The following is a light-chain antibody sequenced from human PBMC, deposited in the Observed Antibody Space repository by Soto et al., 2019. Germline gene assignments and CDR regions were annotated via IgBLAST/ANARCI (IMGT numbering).Light chain of an antibody. V-gene: IGKV3-15*01. Sequence: EILMTQSPATLSVSPGERATLSCRASQSVSSNLSWYHQKPGQAPRLLIYGASTRATGIPARFSGSGSGTEFTLTISSLQSEDFAVYYCQQYNNWPPMYTFGQGTKVEIK. J-gene: IGKJ2*01. CDR2: GAS. CDR1: QSVSSN. CDR3: QQYNNWPPMYT.